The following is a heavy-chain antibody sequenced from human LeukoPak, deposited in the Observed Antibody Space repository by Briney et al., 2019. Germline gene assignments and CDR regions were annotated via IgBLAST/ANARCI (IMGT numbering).Heavy chain of an antibody. CDR2: INSDGSST. J-gene: IGHJ4*02. Sequence: GGSLRLSCAASGFTFSSYWMHWVRHAPGKGLLWVSRINSDGSSTSYADSVKGRFTISRDNAKNTLYLQMNSLRAEDTAVYYCARGPRGEAFDYWGQGTLVTVSS. D-gene: IGHD6-25*01. CDR1: GFTFSSYW. V-gene: IGHV3-74*01. CDR3: ARGPRGEAFDY.